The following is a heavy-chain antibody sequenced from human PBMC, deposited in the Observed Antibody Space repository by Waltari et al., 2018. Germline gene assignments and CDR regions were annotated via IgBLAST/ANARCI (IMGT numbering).Heavy chain of an antibody. V-gene: IGHV4-59*11. Sequence: QVQLQESGPGLVKPSETLSLTCTVSGGSISSHYWSWIRQPPGKGLEWIGYIYYRGSTNYNPSLKSRVTISVDTSKNQFSLKLSSVTAADTAVYYCADSSGNYWGQGTLVTVSS. CDR2: IYYRGST. D-gene: IGHD6-19*01. J-gene: IGHJ4*02. CDR1: GGSISSHY. CDR3: ADSSGNY.